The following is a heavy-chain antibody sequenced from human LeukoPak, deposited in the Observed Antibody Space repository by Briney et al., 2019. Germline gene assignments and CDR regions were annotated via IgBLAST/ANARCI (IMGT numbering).Heavy chain of an antibody. CDR1: GYTLTELS. Sequence: ASVKVSCKVSGYTLTELSMHWGRQAPGKGLEWMGGFDPDDGETIYSQKVQGRVPMTEYTATYTAYMELRSLRSEDTAVYYCATDPAGTTAFDIWGQGTMVTVPS. CDR2: FDPDDGET. J-gene: IGHJ3*02. V-gene: IGHV1-24*01. D-gene: IGHD1-1*01. CDR3: ATDPAGTTAFDI.